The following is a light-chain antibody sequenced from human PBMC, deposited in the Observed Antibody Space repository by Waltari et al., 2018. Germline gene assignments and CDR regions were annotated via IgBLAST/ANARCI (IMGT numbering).Light chain of an antibody. J-gene: IGKJ1*01. CDR2: PAS. CDR1: QGVGKY. CDR3: QKYDFLPAT. Sequence: EIVLTHSPGTLSLSPGERATLSCRASQGVGKYLAWYQQRPGQAPRRLLYPASIRATGIPDRFSGSGSGTDFSLTISRLEPEDFAVYYCQKYDFLPATFGQGTTVEIK. V-gene: IGKV3-20*01.